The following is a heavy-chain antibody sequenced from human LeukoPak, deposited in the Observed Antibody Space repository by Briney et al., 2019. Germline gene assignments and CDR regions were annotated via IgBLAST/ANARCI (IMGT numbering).Heavy chain of an antibody. CDR3: AKGTYDSYKNGVFDY. CDR1: GLTFDDYA. Sequence: GRSLRLSCVVSGLTFDDYAMHWVRQAPGKGLEWLSGISWNSGSIGYADSVKGRFTISRDNAENSLYLQMNSLRTEDTAFYFCAKGTYDSYKNGVFDYWGQGILVTVSS. V-gene: IGHV3-9*01. J-gene: IGHJ4*02. D-gene: IGHD5-18*01. CDR2: ISWNSGSI.